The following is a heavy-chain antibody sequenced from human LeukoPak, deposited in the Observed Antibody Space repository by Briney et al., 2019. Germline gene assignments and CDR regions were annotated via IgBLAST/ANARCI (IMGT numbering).Heavy chain of an antibody. CDR3: ARQGLDCGGDCYYDY. CDR1: GFTFSDYY. Sequence: PGGSLRLSCAASGFTFSDYYMSWIRQAPGKGLEWVSYISSSSRYTNYADSVKGRFTISRDNAKNSLYLQMNSVRAEDTAVYYCARQGLDCGGDCYYDYWGQGTLVTVSS. D-gene: IGHD2-21*02. V-gene: IGHV3-11*03. CDR2: ISSSSRYT. J-gene: IGHJ4*02.